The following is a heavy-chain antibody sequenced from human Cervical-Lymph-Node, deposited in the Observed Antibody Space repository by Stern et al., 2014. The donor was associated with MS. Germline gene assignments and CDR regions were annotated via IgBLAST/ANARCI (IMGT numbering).Heavy chain of an antibody. CDR1: GFTFDDYA. CDR3: EKGHNPVGMDV. V-gene: IGHV3-9*01. D-gene: IGHD2-21*01. J-gene: IGHJ6*02. Sequence: VQLVQSGGGLVQPGRSLRLSCAASGFTFDDYAMHWVRQAPGKGLEWVSGISWNSGSIGYAASVKGRFTISRDNAKNSLYLQMNSLRAEDPALYYCEKGHNPVGMDVWGQGTTVTVSS. CDR2: ISWNSGSI.